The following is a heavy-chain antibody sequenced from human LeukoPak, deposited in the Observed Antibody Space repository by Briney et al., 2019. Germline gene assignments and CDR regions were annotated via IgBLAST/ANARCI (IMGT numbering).Heavy chain of an antibody. CDR3: ARMGNPATVTTDY. V-gene: IGHV4-59*08. CDR1: GGSISSYY. CDR2: IYYSGST. Sequence: DPSETLSLTCTVSGGSISSYYWSWIRQPPGKGLEWIGYIYYSGSTNYNPSLKSRVTISVDTSKNQFSLKLSSVTAADTAVYYCARMGNPATVTTDYWGQGTLVTVSS. J-gene: IGHJ4*02. D-gene: IGHD4-17*01.